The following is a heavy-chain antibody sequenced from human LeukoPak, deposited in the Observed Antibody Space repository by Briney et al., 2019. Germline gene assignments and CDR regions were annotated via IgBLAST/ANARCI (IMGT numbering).Heavy chain of an antibody. V-gene: IGHV6-1*01. J-gene: IGHJ4*02. CDR2: TYYRSKWYN. Sequence: SQTLSLTCALSGDSLSSNSAAWNWIRQSPSRGLEWLGRTYYRSKWYNDYAVSVKSRITINPDTSKNQFSLQLNSVTPEDTAVYYCARTPYYYDSGGYYDYWGQGTLVTVSS. CDR1: GDSLSSNSAA. CDR3: ARTPYYYDSGGYYDY. D-gene: IGHD3-22*01.